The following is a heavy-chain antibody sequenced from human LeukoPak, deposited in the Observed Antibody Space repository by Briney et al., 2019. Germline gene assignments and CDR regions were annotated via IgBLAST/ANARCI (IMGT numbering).Heavy chain of an antibody. Sequence: GGSLRLSCAASGFTFSDYWMHWVRQAPGKGLVWVSRIISDGTSATYADFVKGRFTISRDNAKNSLFLQVNSLRAEDTAVYYCARIALYDDTAFYSGYYYYYYPMDVWGQGTTVTVSS. D-gene: IGHD3-9*01. J-gene: IGHJ6*02. CDR1: GFTFSDYW. CDR3: ARIALYDDTAFYSGYYYYYYPMDV. CDR2: IISDGTSA. V-gene: IGHV3-74*01.